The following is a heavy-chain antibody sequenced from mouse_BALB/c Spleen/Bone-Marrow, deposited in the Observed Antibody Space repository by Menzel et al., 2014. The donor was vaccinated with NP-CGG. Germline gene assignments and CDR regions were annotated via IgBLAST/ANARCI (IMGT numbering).Heavy chain of an antibody. CDR2: ITNGGNYT. CDR3: VRNYYGYDGYFDY. Sequence: EVHLVESGGGLVKPGGSLKPSCTASGFSFNSYGMSWVRQTPEKRLEGVATITNGGNYTYYPDSVKGRFTISRDNVKNNLYLQMRSLRSEDTALYYCVRNYYGYDGYFDYWGQGTTLTVSS. J-gene: IGHJ2*01. CDR1: GFSFNSYG. D-gene: IGHD2-2*01. V-gene: IGHV5-9-2*01.